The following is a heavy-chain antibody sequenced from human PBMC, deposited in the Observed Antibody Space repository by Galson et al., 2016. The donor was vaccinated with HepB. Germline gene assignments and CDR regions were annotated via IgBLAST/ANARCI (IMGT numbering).Heavy chain of an antibody. Sequence: SVKVSCKASGYTFSGHGIAWVRQAPGHGLEWMGWISPYNGHTNYTRSLQGRVTMTTDTSAATVYMELKRLTSDDTAVYYCARNYFWSAHSDCWGQGTLVTVSS. CDR3: ARNYFWSAHSDC. CDR2: ISPYNGHT. D-gene: IGHD3-3*01. CDR1: GYTFSGHG. V-gene: IGHV1-18*01. J-gene: IGHJ4*02.